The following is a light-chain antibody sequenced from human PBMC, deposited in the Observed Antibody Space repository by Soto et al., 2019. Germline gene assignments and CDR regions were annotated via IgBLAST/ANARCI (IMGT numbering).Light chain of an antibody. CDR3: QQYRSSPYT. J-gene: IGKJ2*01. V-gene: IGKV3-20*01. CDR1: QSVRNSY. Sequence: EIVLTQSPGTLSLSPGERATLSCRASQSVRNSYFAWYQQKPGQAPRLLIYGASGRATGIPDRFSGSGSGTDFTLTISRLEPEDVAVYYCQQYRSSPYTFGQGTKLEI. CDR2: GAS.